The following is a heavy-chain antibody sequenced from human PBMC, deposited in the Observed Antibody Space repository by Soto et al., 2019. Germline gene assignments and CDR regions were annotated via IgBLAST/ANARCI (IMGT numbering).Heavy chain of an antibody. D-gene: IGHD3-10*01. Sequence: QVQLVQSGAEVKKPGASVKVSCKASGYNFTSYYMHWVRQAPGQGLEWKGIINPSGGSTSYAQKIQGRVTMTRDMSTSTVYMELSSLRSGDTAVYYCARVGSGSYVGYYYYYGMDVWFQGTTVTVSS. CDR1: GYNFTSYY. V-gene: IGHV1-46*01. CDR2: INPSGGST. J-gene: IGHJ6*02. CDR3: ARVGSGSYVGYYYYYGMDV.